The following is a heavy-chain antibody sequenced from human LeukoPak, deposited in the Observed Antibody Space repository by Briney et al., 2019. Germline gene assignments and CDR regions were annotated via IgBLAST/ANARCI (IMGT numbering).Heavy chain of an antibody. CDR3: ARDMPVRHAIQLWPNYYYYGMDV. J-gene: IGHJ6*02. V-gene: IGHV1-18*01. CDR1: GYTFTSYG. D-gene: IGHD5-18*01. CDR2: ISAYNGNT. Sequence: ASVKVSCKASGYTFTSYGISWVRQAPGQGLEWMGWISAYNGNTNYAQKLQGRVTMTTDTSTSTAYMELRSLRSDDTAVYYCARDMPVRHAIQLWPNYYYYGMDVWGQGTTVTVSS.